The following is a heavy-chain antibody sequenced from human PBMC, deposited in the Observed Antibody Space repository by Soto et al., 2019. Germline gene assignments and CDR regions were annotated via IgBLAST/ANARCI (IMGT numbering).Heavy chain of an antibody. Sequence: PSETLSLTCTVSGGSISSGDYYWSWIRQPPGKGLEWIGYIYYSGSTYYNPSLKSRVTISVDTSKNQFSLKLSSVTAADTAVYYCASLLWSGYYIVFDYWGQGTLVTVSS. CDR3: ASLLWSGYYIVFDY. CDR1: GGSISSGDYY. V-gene: IGHV4-30-4*01. J-gene: IGHJ4*02. CDR2: IYYSGST. D-gene: IGHD3-3*01.